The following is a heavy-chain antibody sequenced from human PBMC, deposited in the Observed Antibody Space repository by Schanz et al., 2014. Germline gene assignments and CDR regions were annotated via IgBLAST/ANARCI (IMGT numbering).Heavy chain of an antibody. V-gene: IGHV3-66*01. CDR3: ARDGDFDY. CDR1: GFNFKAYA. Sequence: EAQLLESGGGLVQPGGSLRLSCAASGFNFKAYAMSWVRQAPGKGLEWVSITYSGGSTYYADSVKGRFTISRDNSKNTLFLQMSSLRAEDTAVYYCARDGDFDYWGQGTLVTVSS. CDR2: TYSGGST. J-gene: IGHJ4*02.